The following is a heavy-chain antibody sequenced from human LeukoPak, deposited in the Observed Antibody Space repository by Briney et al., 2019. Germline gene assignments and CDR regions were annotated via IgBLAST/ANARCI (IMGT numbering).Heavy chain of an antibody. CDR1: GGSISSYY. D-gene: IGHD6-13*01. V-gene: IGHV4-59*12. CDR3: AREEYDSSSWY. J-gene: IGHJ4*02. Sequence: PSETLSLTCTVSGGSISSYYWSWIRQPPGKGLEWIGYIYYSGSTNYNPSLKSRVTISVDKSKNQFSLKLSSVTAADTAVYYCAREEYDSSSWYWGQGTLVTVSS. CDR2: IYYSGST.